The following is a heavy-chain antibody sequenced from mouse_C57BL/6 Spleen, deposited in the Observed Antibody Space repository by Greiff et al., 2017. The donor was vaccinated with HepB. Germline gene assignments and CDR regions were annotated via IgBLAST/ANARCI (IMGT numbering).Heavy chain of an antibody. D-gene: IGHD1-1*01. V-gene: IGHV5-17*01. CDR1: GFTFSDYG. J-gene: IGHJ1*03. Sequence: EVKLVESGGGLVKPGGSLKLSCAASGFTFSDYGMHWVRQAPEKGLEWVAYISSGSSTIYYADTVKGRFTISRDNAKNTLFLQMTSLRSEDTAMYYCASTTVDWYFDVWGTGTTVTVSS. CDR2: ISSGSSTI. CDR3: ASTTVDWYFDV.